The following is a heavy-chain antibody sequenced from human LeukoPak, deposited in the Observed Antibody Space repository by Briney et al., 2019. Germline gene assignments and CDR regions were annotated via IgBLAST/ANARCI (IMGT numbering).Heavy chain of an antibody. D-gene: IGHD3-10*01. J-gene: IGHJ4*02. V-gene: IGHV3-9*03. CDR2: ISWNSGNI. Sequence: GGSLRLSCAASGFNFDDHAMHWVRKAPGKGLEWVSGISWNSGNIGYADSVKGRFTISRDNAKNSLYLQMNSLRAEDMALYYCAKGSYFGSPFGYWGQGTLVTVSS. CDR3: AKGSYFGSPFGY. CDR1: GFNFDDHA.